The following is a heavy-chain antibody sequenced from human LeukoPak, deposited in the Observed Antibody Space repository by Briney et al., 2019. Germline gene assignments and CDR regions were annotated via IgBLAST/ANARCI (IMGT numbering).Heavy chain of an antibody. J-gene: IGHJ5*02. CDR3: ARGEGQWNWFDP. D-gene: IGHD2-8*01. V-gene: IGHV3-30*04. CDR2: ISFDGTDA. Sequence: GGSLRLSCAASGFTFSSYAIHWVRQAPGKGLEWVAVISFDGTDAFYADSVKGRFTISRDNSKNTLYLQMNSLRADDTAVYYCARGEGQWNWFDPWGQGTLVTVSS. CDR1: GFTFSSYA.